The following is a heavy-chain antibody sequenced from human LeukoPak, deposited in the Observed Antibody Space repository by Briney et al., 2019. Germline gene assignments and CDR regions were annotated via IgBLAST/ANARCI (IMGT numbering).Heavy chain of an antibody. J-gene: IGHJ5*01. CDR2: INHSGST. Sequence: KPSETLSLTCAVYGGSFSGYYWSWIRQPPGKGLEWIGEINHSGSTNYNPSLKSRVTISVDTSENQFSLKLSSVTAADTAVYYCARGPGPDIVVVPAAIFDSGGQGPLVTVSS. D-gene: IGHD2-2*02. V-gene: IGHV4-34*01. CDR1: GGSFSGYY. CDR3: ARGPGPDIVVVPAAIFDS.